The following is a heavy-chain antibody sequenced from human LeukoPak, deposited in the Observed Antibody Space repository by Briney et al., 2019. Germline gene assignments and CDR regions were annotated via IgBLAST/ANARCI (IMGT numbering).Heavy chain of an antibody. J-gene: IGHJ4*02. CDR1: GFTFSSYA. CDR2: ISGSGGST. D-gene: IGHD4-11*01. Sequence: GGSLRLSCAASGFTFSSYAMSWVRQAPGKGLEWVSAISGSGGSTYYADSVKGRFTISRDNSKNTLYLQMNSLRAEDTAVYYCAKGSRHNYILLNYFDYWGQGTLVTVSS. V-gene: IGHV3-23*01. CDR3: AKGSRHNYILLNYFDY.